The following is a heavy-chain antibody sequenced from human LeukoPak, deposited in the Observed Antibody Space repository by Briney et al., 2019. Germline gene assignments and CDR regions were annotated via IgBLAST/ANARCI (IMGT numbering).Heavy chain of an antibody. CDR2: IYSGGST. CDR1: GFTVSSNY. J-gene: IGHJ3*02. Sequence: PGGSLRLSCAASGFTVSSNYMSWVRQAPGKGLEWVSVIYSGGSTYYADSVKGRFTISRDNSKNTLYLQMNSLRAEGTAVYYCARVVSDAFDIWGQGTMVTVSS. D-gene: IGHD1-14*01. CDR3: ARVVSDAFDI. V-gene: IGHV3-53*01.